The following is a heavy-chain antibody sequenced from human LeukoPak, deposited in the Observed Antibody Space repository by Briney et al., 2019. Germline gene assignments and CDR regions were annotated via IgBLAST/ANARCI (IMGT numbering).Heavy chain of an antibody. V-gene: IGHV4-59*08. Sequence: PSETLSLTCSVSGDSVTSSYWNWIRQPPGKGLEWIGYVSSDGTTNYTPSLRSRLIMSVDTAKNDISLLLTSVTASDTAIYYCARLDCFVEGCYNHWGRGTLVTVSS. J-gene: IGHJ4*02. CDR1: GDSVTSSY. CDR3: ARLDCFVEGCYNH. D-gene: IGHD2-15*01. CDR2: VSSDGTT.